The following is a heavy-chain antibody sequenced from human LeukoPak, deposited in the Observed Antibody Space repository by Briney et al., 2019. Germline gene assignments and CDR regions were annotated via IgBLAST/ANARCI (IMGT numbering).Heavy chain of an antibody. Sequence: GASVKVSCKASGGTFSSYAISWVRQAPGQGLEWMGGIIPIFGTANYAQKFQGRVTITADESTSTAYMELSSLRSEDTAVYYCARDDDSSGYYSYDAFDIWGQGTMVTVSS. V-gene: IGHV1-69*13. D-gene: IGHD3-22*01. CDR2: IIPIFGTA. CDR3: ARDDDSSGYYSYDAFDI. CDR1: GGTFSSYA. J-gene: IGHJ3*02.